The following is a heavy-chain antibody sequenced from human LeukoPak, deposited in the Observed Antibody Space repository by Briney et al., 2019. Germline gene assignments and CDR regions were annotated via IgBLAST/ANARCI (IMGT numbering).Heavy chain of an antibody. CDR3: ARRSLVPAAIRNDY. V-gene: IGHV3-48*04. CDR2: ISSDSSTI. J-gene: IGHJ4*02. D-gene: IGHD2-2*02. CDR1: GFTFSSYS. Sequence: GGSLRLSCAASGFTFSSYSMNWVRQAPGKGLEWVSYISSDSSTIYYADSVKGRFTISRDNAKKSLYLQMNSLRTEDTAVYYCARRSLVPAAIRNDYWGQGTLVTVSS.